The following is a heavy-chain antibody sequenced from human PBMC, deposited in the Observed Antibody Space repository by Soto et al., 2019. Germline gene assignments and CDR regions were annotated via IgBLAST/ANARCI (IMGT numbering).Heavy chain of an antibody. CDR3: ASSWGYGGWFDP. CDR2: IYHSGST. CDR1: GGSISSGGYS. D-gene: IGHD5-18*01. Sequence: QLQLQESGSGLVKPSQTLSLTCAVSGGSISSGGYSWSWIRQPPGKGLEWIGYIYHSGSTYYNPSLKRRVTISVDRSKNQFSLKLSSVTAADTAVYYCASSWGYGGWFDPWGQGTLVTVSS. J-gene: IGHJ5*02. V-gene: IGHV4-30-2*01.